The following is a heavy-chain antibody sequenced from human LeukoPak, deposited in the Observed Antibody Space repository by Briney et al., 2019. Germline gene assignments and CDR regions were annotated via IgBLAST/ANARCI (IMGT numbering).Heavy chain of an antibody. CDR2: IYSGGST. J-gene: IGHJ4*02. CDR3: ARGGGGYYDSSGYAFDY. Sequence: GGSLRLSCAASGFTVSSNYMSWVRQAPGKGLEWVSVIYSGGSTYYADSVKGRFTISRDNSKNTLYLQMNSLRAEDTAVYYCARGGGGYYDSSGYAFDYWGQGTLVTVSS. D-gene: IGHD3-22*01. V-gene: IGHV3-66*01. CDR1: GFTVSSNY.